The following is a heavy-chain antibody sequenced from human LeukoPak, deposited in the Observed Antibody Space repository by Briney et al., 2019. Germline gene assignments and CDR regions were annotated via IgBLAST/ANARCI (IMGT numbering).Heavy chain of an antibody. Sequence: PGGPLSLSCAASGLTFCDAWMRWLRQPPGRGREGVGRIKSDVDGGTRDYAAPVKGNFTISRDDSKSTVYLDIQSPRIEDTAVYYCTTRSGQSGYDWNAFDIWGRGTMVIVSS. D-gene: IGHD5-12*01. J-gene: IGHJ3*02. V-gene: IGHV3-15*01. CDR3: TTRSGQSGYDWNAFDI. CDR2: IKSDVDGGTR. CDR1: GLTFCDAW.